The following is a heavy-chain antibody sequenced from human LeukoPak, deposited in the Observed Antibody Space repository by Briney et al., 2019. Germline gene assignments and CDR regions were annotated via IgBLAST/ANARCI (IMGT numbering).Heavy chain of an antibody. J-gene: IGHJ4*02. D-gene: IGHD3-10*01. CDR2: INSDGSST. V-gene: IGHV3-74*01. CDR1: GFTFSSYW. CDR3: ARGLGFGELLG. Sequence: GGSLRLSCAASGFTFSSYWMHWVRQAPGKGLVWVSRINSDGSSTSYADSVKGRFTISRDNAKNSLYLQMNSLRAEDTAVYYCARGLGFGELLGWGQGTLVTVSS.